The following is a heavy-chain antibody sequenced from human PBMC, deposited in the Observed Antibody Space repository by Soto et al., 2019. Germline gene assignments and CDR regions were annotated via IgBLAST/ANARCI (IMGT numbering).Heavy chain of an antibody. CDR2: ISYDGSNK. Sequence: GGSLRLSCAASGFTFSSYGMHWVRQAPGKGLEWVAVISYDGSNKYYADSVKGRFTISRDNSKNTLYLQMNSLRAEDTAVYYCAKXKRISGGSARDYYGMDVWGQGTTVTVSS. CDR1: GFTFSSYG. D-gene: IGHD2-15*01. CDR3: AKXKRISGGSARDYYGMDV. J-gene: IGHJ6*02. V-gene: IGHV3-30*18.